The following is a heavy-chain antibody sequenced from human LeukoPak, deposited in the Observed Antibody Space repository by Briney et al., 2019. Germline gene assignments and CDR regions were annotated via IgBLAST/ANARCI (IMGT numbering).Heavy chain of an antibody. CDR2: ISSSGST. Sequence: PSETLSLTCTVSGDSISSGDYYWSWIRQPAGKGLEWIGRISSSGSTNYNPSLKSRVTISVDTSKNQFSLKLSSVTAADTAVYYCARVQLWPPSQFDYWGQGTLVTVSS. D-gene: IGHD5-18*01. J-gene: IGHJ4*02. V-gene: IGHV4-61*02. CDR3: ARVQLWPPSQFDY. CDR1: GDSISSGDYY.